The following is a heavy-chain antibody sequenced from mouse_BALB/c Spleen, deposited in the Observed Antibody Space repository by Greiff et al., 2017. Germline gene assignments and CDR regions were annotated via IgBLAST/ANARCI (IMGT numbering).Heavy chain of an antibody. Sequence: EVKVVESGGGLVKPGGSLKLSCAASGFTFSDYYMYWVRQTPEKRLEWVATISDGGSYTYYPDSVKGRFTISRDNAKNNLYLQMSSLKSEDTAMYYCARGLYYDYDQAWFAYWGQGTLVTGSA. CDR2: ISDGGSYT. CDR3: ARGLYYDYDQAWFAY. CDR1: GFTFSDYY. D-gene: IGHD2-4*01. V-gene: IGHV5-4*02. J-gene: IGHJ3*01.